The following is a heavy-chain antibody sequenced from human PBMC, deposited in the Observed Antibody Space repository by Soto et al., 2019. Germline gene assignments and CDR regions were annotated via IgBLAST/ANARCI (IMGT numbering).Heavy chain of an antibody. CDR1: GGTFSSYA. CDR3: AIGSVDIVATGVGY. V-gene: IGHV1-69*12. J-gene: IGHJ4*02. D-gene: IGHD5-12*01. Sequence: QVQLVQSGAEVKKPGSSVKVSCKASGGTFSSYAISWVRQAPGQGLEWVGGIIPIFGTANDAQKFQGRVPITADESRSTAYMELSSLRAEDTAVYYCAIGSVDIVATGVGYWGQGTLVTVSS. CDR2: IIPIFGTA.